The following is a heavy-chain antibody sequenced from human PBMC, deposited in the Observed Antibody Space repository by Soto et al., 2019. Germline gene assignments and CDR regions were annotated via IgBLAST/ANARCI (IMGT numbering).Heavy chain of an antibody. J-gene: IGHJ6*03. D-gene: IGHD2-2*02. CDR3: ARSAHLVVPAAIHYCYYYMDV. V-gene: IGHV1-3*01. CDR1: GYTFTSYS. Sequence: GASVKVSCKASGYTFTSYSMHWVRQAPGQRLEWMGWINAGNGNTKYSQKFQGRVTITRDTSASTAYMELSSLRAEDTAVYYCARSAHLVVPAAIHYCYYYMDVWGKGTTVTVSS. CDR2: INAGNGNT.